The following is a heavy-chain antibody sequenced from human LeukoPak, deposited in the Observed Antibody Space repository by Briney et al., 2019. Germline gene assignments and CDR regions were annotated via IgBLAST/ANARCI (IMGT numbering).Heavy chain of an antibody. CDR2: ISGSGGST. D-gene: IGHD6-13*01. V-gene: IGHV3-23*01. CDR3: ARDGSGRDDSSILDAFDI. J-gene: IGHJ3*02. Sequence: GGSLRLSCAASGFTFSSYAMSWVRQAPGKGLEWVSAISGSGGSTYYADPVKGRFTISRDNSKNTLYLQMNSLRAEDTAVYYCARDGSGRDDSSILDAFDIWGQGTMVTVSS. CDR1: GFTFSSYA.